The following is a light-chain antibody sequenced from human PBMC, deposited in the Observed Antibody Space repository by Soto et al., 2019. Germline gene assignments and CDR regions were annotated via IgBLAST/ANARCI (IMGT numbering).Light chain of an antibody. CDR2: EVS. CDR1: SSDVGGYKY. V-gene: IGLV2-14*01. J-gene: IGLJ1*01. Sequence: QSVLTQPASVSGSPGQSITISCTGTSSDVGGYKYVSWYQQHPGKAPKLMIYEVSNRPSGVSNRFSGSKSGNTASLTISGLQAEDEADYYCSSYTSSIFYVFGTGTKVTVL. CDR3: SSYTSSIFYV.